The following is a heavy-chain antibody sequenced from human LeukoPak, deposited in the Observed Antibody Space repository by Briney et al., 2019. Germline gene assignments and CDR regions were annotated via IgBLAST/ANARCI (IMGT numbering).Heavy chain of an antibody. CDR3: ARLHDSSSRYSRFDP. Sequence: GESLKISCKGSGYSFTSYWIGWVRQMPGKGLEWMGIIYPGDSDTRYSPSFQGQVTISADKSISTAYLQWSSLKASDTAMYYCARLHDSSSRYSRFDPWGQGTLVTVSS. CDR1: GYSFTSYW. CDR2: IYPGDSDT. D-gene: IGHD6-13*01. J-gene: IGHJ5*02. V-gene: IGHV5-51*01.